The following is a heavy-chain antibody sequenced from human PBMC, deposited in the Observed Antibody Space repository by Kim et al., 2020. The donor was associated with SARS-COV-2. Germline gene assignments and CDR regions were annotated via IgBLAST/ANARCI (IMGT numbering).Heavy chain of an antibody. D-gene: IGHD1-26*01. CDR3: ARDAGGSYGGAFDI. V-gene: IGHV3-74*01. J-gene: IGHJ3*02. CDR2: INSDGSST. Sequence: GGSLRLSCAASGFTFSNYWMHWVRQAPGKGLVWVSRINSDGSSTSYADSVQGRLTISRDNAKNTLSLQMNSLRAEDTAVYYCARDAGGSYGGAFDIWGQGTMVTVSS. CDR1: GFTFSNYW.